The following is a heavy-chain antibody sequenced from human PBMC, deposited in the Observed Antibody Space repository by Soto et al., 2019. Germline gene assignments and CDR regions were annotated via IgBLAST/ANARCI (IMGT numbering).Heavy chain of an antibody. J-gene: IGHJ4*02. CDR1: GYTFTSYG. CDR2: INAGSGNT. D-gene: IGHD2-2*01. V-gene: IGHV1-3*01. Sequence: GASVKVSCKASGYTFTSYGMHWVRQAPGQRLEWMGRINAGSGNTKYSQKFQGRITITRDTSASTVYMELSSLRSEDTAVYYCANDIIVIPGAKGLDEWGQGALVTVSS. CDR3: ANDIIVIPGAKGLDE.